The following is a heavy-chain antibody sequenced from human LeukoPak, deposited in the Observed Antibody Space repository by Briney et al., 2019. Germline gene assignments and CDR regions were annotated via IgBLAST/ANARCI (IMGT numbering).Heavy chain of an antibody. CDR2: IYYSGST. J-gene: IGHJ3*02. CDR1: GGSISSYY. CDR3: ARYYYGPGSLDAFDI. D-gene: IGHD3-10*01. V-gene: IGHV4-59*01. Sequence: PSETLSLTCTVSGGSISSYYWSWIRQPPGKGLEWIGYIYYSGSTNYNPSLKSRVTISVDTSKNQFSLKLSSVTAADTAVYYCARYYYGPGSLDAFDIWGQGTMVTVSS.